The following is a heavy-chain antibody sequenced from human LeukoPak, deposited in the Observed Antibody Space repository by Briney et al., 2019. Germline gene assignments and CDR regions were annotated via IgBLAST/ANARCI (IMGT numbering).Heavy chain of an antibody. CDR2: INHSGST. CDR3: ARRGLYGLIY. J-gene: IGHJ4*02. V-gene: IGHV4-34*01. CDR1: GGSFSGYY. D-gene: IGHD2/OR15-2a*01. Sequence: SETLSLTCAVYGGSFSGYYWSWIRQPPGKGLEWIGEINHSGSTNYNPSLKSRVTISVDTSKNQFSLKLSSVTAADTAVYYCARRGLYGLIYWGQETLVTVSS.